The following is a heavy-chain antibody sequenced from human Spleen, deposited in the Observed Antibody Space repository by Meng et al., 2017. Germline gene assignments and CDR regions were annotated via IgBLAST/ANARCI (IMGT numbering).Heavy chain of an antibody. D-gene: IGHD3-10*01. CDR1: GGPISSSTW. CDR3: ARSGGRPELKNDF. V-gene: IGHV4-4*02. CDR2: IYHSGTT. J-gene: IGHJ4*02. Sequence: QVQLQESGPGLVKPSATLSLTCAVSGGPISSSTWWSWVRQPPGKGLEWIGEIYHSGTTNYSPSLKSRVTISVDKSKNQFSLKVNSVTAADTAVYYCARSGGRPELKNDFWGLGILVTVSS.